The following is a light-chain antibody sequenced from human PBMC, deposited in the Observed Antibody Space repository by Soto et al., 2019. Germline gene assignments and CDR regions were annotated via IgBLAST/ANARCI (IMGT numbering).Light chain of an antibody. CDR1: QSVRSN. CDR3: QRYNNWPLT. V-gene: IGKV3-15*01. CDR2: GAS. Sequence: MTQTHSTLSASVGDRVTLSCRASQSVRSNLAWYQQKPGQAPRLLIYGASTRATGIPARFSGSRSGTEFTLTINGLQSEDFAVYYCQRYNNWPLTFGGGTKVDVK. J-gene: IGKJ4*01.